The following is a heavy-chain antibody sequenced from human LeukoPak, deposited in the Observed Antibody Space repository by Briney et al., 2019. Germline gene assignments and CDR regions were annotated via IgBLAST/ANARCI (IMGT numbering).Heavy chain of an antibody. J-gene: IGHJ5*02. CDR2: ISAYNGNT. D-gene: IGHD1-26*01. CDR3: ARDRSGSYYDWFDP. Sequence: ASVKVSCKASGHTFTSYGISWVRQAPGQGLEWMGWISAYNGNTNYAQKLQGRVTMTTDTSTSTAYMELRSLRSDDTAVYYCARDRSGSYYDWFDPWGQGTLVTVSS. CDR1: GHTFTSYG. V-gene: IGHV1-18*01.